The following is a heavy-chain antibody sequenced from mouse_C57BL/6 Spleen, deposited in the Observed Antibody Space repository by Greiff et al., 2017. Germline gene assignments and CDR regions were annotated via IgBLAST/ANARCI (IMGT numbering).Heavy chain of an antibody. Sequence: QVQLQQSGPELVKPGASVKISCKASGYTFTDYYINWVKQRPGQGLEWIGWIYPGSGNTKYNEKFKGKATLTVDTSTSTAYMQLSSLTSEDSAVYFCAREGNYYGSSGGYFDYWGQGTTLTVSS. D-gene: IGHD1-1*01. J-gene: IGHJ2*01. V-gene: IGHV1-84*01. CDR2: IYPGSGNT. CDR1: GYTFTDYY. CDR3: AREGNYYGSSGGYFDY.